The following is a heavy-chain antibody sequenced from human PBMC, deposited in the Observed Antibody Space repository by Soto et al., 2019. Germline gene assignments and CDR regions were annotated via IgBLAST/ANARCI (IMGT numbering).Heavy chain of an antibody. D-gene: IGHD5-18*01. CDR1: GFTVSSNH. Sequence: VQLVESGGGLIQPGGSLRLSCAASGFTVSSNHMTWIRQAPGRGPEWVSTIYHGGNTYYADSVKGRFAISRDNSKNMVYLQMNSLRAEDTAVYYCATGVDTAKDGYWGQGTLVTGSS. V-gene: IGHV3-53*01. J-gene: IGHJ4*02. CDR2: IYHGGNT. CDR3: ATGVDTAKDGY.